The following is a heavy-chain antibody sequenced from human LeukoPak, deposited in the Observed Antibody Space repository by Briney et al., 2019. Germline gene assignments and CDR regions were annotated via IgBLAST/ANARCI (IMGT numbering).Heavy chain of an antibody. CDR2: IYYSGST. CDR3: ARVFVSSGSQQYYYYYMDV. Sequence: NPSETLSLTCTVSGGSISSSSYYWGWIRQPPGKGLEWIGSIYYSGSTYYNPSLKSRVTISVDTSKNQFSLKLSSVTAADTAVYYCARVFVSSGSQQYYYYYMDVWGKGTTVTVSS. V-gene: IGHV4-39*07. J-gene: IGHJ6*03. CDR1: GGSISSSSYY. D-gene: IGHD3-22*01.